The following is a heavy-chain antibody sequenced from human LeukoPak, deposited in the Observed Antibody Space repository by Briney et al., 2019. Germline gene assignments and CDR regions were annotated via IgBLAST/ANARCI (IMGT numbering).Heavy chain of an antibody. CDR1: GYTFTSYD. V-gene: IGHV1-8*03. J-gene: IGHJ6*03. CDR2: MNPNSGNT. Sequence: ALVKVSCKASGYTFTSYDINWVRQATGQGLEWMGWMNPNSGNTGYAQKFQGRVTITRDTSISTAYMELSSLRSEDTAVYYCARVVVPAAGYYYMDVWGNGTTVTVSS. D-gene: IGHD2-2*01. CDR3: ARVVVPAAGYYYMDV.